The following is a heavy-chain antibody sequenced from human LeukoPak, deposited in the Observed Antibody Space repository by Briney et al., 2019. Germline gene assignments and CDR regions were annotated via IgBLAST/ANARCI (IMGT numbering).Heavy chain of an antibody. CDR3: VPYGSGSYPLDY. J-gene: IGHJ4*02. Sequence: GASVKVSCKVSGYTLTELSMHWVRQAPGKGLEWMGGFDPEDGETIYAQKFQGRVNMTEDTSTDAAYMELSSLRSEDTAVYYCVPYGSGSYPLDYWGQGTLVTVSS. D-gene: IGHD3-10*01. CDR2: FDPEDGET. V-gene: IGHV1-24*01. CDR1: GYTLTELS.